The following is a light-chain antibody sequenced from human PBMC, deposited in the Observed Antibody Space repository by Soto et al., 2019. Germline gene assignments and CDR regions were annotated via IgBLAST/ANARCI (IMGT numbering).Light chain of an antibody. J-gene: IGKJ5*01. Sequence: DIQMTQSPSTLSASVGARVTITCRASQNISIWLAWYQQRPGRAPRLLIYDSSSLESGVPSTFSGSGSGTEFSLTISSLQPEDFVVYYGQQYNSWPPITFGQGTRLEIK. CDR3: QQYNSWPPIT. CDR1: QNISIW. V-gene: IGKV1-5*01. CDR2: DSS.